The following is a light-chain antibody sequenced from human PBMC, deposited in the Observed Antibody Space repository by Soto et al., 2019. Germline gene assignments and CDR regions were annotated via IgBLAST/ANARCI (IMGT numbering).Light chain of an antibody. Sequence: QSLLTQPPSASGSPGQSVTISCTGTSSDVGGYNYVSWYQQHPGKAPKLMIYEVSKRPSGVPDRFSGSKSGNTASLTVSGLQAEDEADYYCSSYAGSNNSLYVFGTGTQLTVL. J-gene: IGLJ1*01. V-gene: IGLV2-8*01. CDR3: SSYAGSNNSLYV. CDR2: EVS. CDR1: SSDVGGYNY.